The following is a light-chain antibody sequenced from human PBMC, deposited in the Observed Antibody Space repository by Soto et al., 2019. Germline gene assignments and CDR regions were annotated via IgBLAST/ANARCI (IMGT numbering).Light chain of an antibody. Sequence: QSLLTQPPSVSGAPGQRVTIPCTGSSSNIGSYYDVHWYQQLPGTVPKLLIYGDNNRPSGVPDRFSGSKSVTSASLAITGLQAEDEADYYCLSYDSSLSHVVFGGGSKLTVL. V-gene: IGLV1-40*01. CDR1: SSNIGSYYD. CDR3: LSYDSSLSHVV. CDR2: GDN. J-gene: IGLJ2*01.